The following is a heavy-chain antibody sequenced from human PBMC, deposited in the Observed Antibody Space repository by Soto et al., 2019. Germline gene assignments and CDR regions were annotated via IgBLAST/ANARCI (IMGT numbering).Heavy chain of an antibody. CDR3: ARADLYYYDSSGSKHRRYYYYGMDV. CDR2: IYHSGST. V-gene: IGHV4-30-2*01. CDR1: GGSISSGGYS. Sequence: SETLSLTCAVSGGSISSGGYSWSWIRQPPGKGLEWIGYIYHSGSTYYNPSLKSRVTISVDRSKNQFSLKLSSVTAADTAVYYCARADLYYYDSSGSKHRRYYYYGMDVWGQGTTVTVSS. J-gene: IGHJ6*02. D-gene: IGHD3-22*01.